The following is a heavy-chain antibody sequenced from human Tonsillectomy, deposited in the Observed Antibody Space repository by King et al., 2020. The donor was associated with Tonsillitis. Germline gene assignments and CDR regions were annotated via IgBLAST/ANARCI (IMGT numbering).Heavy chain of an antibody. J-gene: IGHJ4*02. CDR2: ISYDGSNK. D-gene: IGHD3-16*01. CDR1: GFTFSSYG. Sequence: VQLVESGGGVVQPGRSLRLSCAASGFTFSSYGMHWVRQAPGKGLEWVAVISYDGSNKYYADSVKGRFTISRDNSKNTLYLQMNSLRGEDTAVYYCARESKTDYDYVWGTKDYWGQGTLVTVSS. CDR3: ARESKTDYDYVWGTKDY. V-gene: IGHV3-33*05.